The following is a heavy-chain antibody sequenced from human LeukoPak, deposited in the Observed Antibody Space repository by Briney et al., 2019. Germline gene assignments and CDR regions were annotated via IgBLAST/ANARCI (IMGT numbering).Heavy chain of an antibody. CDR3: GRENWEKYNNFWSGYVTD. Sequence: PGGSLRLSCAVSGFTFSDYWMTWVRQAPGKGLEWVANIRGDGESKYYVDSVKGRCTISRDNAHNSVYLDMNSLTAEDTAVYYCGRENWEKYNNFWSGYVTDWGQGILVIVSS. V-gene: IGHV3-7*01. D-gene: IGHD3-3*01. CDR1: GFTFSDYW. CDR2: IRGDGESK. J-gene: IGHJ4*02.